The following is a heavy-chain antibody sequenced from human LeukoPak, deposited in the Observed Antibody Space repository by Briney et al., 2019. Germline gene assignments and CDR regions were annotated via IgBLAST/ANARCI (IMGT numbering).Heavy chain of an antibody. D-gene: IGHD6-6*01. Sequence: GGSLRLSCAASGFTFSSYGMHWVRQAPGKGLEWVAFIRYDGSSKYYADSVKGRFTISRDNSKNTPYLQMNSLRAEDTAVYYCAKIAARGYYFDYWGQGTLVTVSS. J-gene: IGHJ4*02. CDR3: AKIAARGYYFDY. CDR2: IRYDGSSK. V-gene: IGHV3-30*02. CDR1: GFTFSSYG.